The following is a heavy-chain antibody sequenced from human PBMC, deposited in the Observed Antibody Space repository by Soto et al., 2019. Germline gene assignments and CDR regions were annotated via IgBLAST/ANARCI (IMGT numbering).Heavy chain of an antibody. D-gene: IGHD1-1*01. Sequence: QVQLVESGGGVVQPGRSLRLSCVASGFTFSTYGMHWVRQAPGKGLEWVAMTWYDESHKYYADSVKDRFTISRDNSKNTLYLQMNSLRDEDSAVYYCATELNDMQAFDIWGQVTMVTVSS. CDR1: GFTFSTYG. V-gene: IGHV3-33*01. J-gene: IGHJ3*02. CDR2: TWYDESHK. CDR3: ATELNDMQAFDI.